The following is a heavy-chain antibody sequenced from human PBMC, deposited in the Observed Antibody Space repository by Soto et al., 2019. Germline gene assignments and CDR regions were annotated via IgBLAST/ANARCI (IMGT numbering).Heavy chain of an antibody. CDR1: GITFSTSN. CDR2: INKNGESK. Sequence: GGSLRLSCVASGITFSTSNMNWVRQAPGKGLEWLAYINKNGESKYYADSVKGRFTISRDNAKNSLYLHMDSLSDDDTAVYYCERDNYDSDGPGYWGQGTLVTVPS. D-gene: IGHD3-22*01. CDR3: ERDNYDSDGPGY. V-gene: IGHV3-48*03. J-gene: IGHJ4*02.